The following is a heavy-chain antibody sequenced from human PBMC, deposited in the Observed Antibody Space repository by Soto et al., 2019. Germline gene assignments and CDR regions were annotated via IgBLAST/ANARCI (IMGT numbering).Heavy chain of an antibody. CDR3: ARSRVSTPRLEDPFDI. Sequence: GESHKPSWTVSGDHFSPHCLASGRQVPGKGLEQMGIIYTGDSDSRYSPAFQGQVTISADKSINTAYLQWTSLKASDTAIYYCARSRVSTPRLEDPFDIWGQGTRV. D-gene: IGHD5-12*01. CDR1: GDHFSPHC. V-gene: IGHV5-51*01. J-gene: IGHJ3*02. CDR2: IYTGDSDS.